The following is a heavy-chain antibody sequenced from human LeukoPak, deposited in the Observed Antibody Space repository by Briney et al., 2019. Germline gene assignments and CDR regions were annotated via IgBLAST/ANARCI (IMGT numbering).Heavy chain of an antibody. J-gene: IGHJ4*02. Sequence: PGGSLRLSCAASGFTFSNYNMNWVRQAPGKGLEWVSSISSSSSYIYYADSVKGRFTISRDNAKNSLYLQMNSLRAEDTAVYYCARGGRGITMIVVVSPFDYWGQGTLVTVSS. CDR2: ISSSSSYI. V-gene: IGHV3-21*01. D-gene: IGHD3-22*01. CDR1: GFTFSNYN. CDR3: ARGGRGITMIVVVSPFDY.